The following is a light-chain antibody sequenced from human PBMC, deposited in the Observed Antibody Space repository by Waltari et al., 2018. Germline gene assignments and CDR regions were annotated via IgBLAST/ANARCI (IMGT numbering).Light chain of an antibody. CDR3: QSYDSSLSAVV. CDR2: GNT. Sequence: QSVLTQPPSVSGTPGQRVTISCTGSSPNIGAGYDVLWSQQLPGTAPKLLIPGNTKRPSGVPDRCAGPKSGTSASLAITGLQVDDEADYDCQSYDSSLSAVVFGGGTKLTVL. CDR1: SPNIGAGYD. J-gene: IGLJ2*01. V-gene: IGLV1-40*01.